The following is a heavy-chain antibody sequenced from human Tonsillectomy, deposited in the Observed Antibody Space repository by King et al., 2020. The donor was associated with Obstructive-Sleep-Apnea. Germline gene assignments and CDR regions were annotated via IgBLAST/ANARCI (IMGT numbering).Heavy chain of an antibody. CDR2: IRYDGSNK. CDR1: GFTFSSYG. Sequence: VQLVESGGGVVQPGGSLRLSCAASGFTFSSYGMHWVRQAPGKGLEWVAFIRYDGSNKYYADSVKGRFTISRDNAKNTLYLQMNSLRAEDTAVYSCAKVALYSRSWYVFDYWGQGTLVTVSS. D-gene: IGHD6-13*01. J-gene: IGHJ4*02. CDR3: AKVALYSRSWYVFDY. V-gene: IGHV3-30*02.